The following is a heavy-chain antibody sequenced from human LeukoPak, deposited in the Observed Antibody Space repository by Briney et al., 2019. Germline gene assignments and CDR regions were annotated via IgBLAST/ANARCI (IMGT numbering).Heavy chain of an antibody. V-gene: IGHV1-8*01. CDR2: MNPNSGNT. D-gene: IGHD6-19*01. Sequence: ASVKVSCKASGYTFTSYDINWVRQATGQGLEWMGWMNPNSGNTGYAQRFQGRVTMTRNTSISTAYMELSSLRSEDTAVYYCARSRIAVAGKQSDYWGQGTLVTVSS. J-gene: IGHJ4*02. CDR3: ARSRIAVAGKQSDY. CDR1: GYTFTSYD.